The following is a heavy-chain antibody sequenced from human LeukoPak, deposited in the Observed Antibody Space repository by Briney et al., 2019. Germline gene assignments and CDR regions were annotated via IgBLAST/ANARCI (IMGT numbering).Heavy chain of an antibody. D-gene: IGHD1-14*01. CDR3: ARWYYRWNAFDI. V-gene: IGHV5-51*01. CDR1: GYSFTSYW. CDR2: IYPGDSDT. Sequence: GESLKISCKGSGYSFTSYWIGWVRQMPGEGLEWMGIIYPGDSDTRYSPSFQGRVTLAADKSISTAYLQWSSLKASDTAMYYCARWYYRWNAFDIWGQGTMVTVSS. J-gene: IGHJ3*02.